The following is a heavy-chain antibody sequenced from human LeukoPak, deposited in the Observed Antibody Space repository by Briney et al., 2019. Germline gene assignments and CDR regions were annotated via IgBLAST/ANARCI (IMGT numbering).Heavy chain of an antibody. CDR1: GFTFSSYS. D-gene: IGHD7-27*01. CDR3: ARDENNWGDGPAIDAFDI. Sequence: GGSLSLSCAASGFTFSSYSMNSVRPAPRKGLEWVSSISISSSYIYYADSVKGRFTISRENAKNSLYLQMNSLRAEDTAVYYCARDENNWGDGPAIDAFDIWGQGTMVTVSS. V-gene: IGHV3-21*01. J-gene: IGHJ3*02. CDR2: ISISSSYI.